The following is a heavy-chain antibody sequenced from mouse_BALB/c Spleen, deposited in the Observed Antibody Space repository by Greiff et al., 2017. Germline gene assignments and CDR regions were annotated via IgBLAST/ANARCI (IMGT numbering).Heavy chain of an antibody. CDR2: ISYSGST. Sequence: EVQLQQSGPGLVKPSQSLSLTCTVTGYSITSDYAWNWIRQFPGNKLEWMGYISYSGSTSYNPSLKSRISITRDTSKNQFFLQLNSVTTEDTATYYCARDYYGSSSYYAMDYWGQGTSVTVSS. CDR3: ARDYYGSSSYYAMDY. J-gene: IGHJ4*01. CDR1: GYSITSDYA. V-gene: IGHV3-2*02. D-gene: IGHD1-1*01.